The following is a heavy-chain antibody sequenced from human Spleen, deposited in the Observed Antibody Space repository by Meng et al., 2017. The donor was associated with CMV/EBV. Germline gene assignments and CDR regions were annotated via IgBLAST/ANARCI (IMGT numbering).Heavy chain of an antibody. CDR1: GVSISSRGYY. CDR3: VQYYDLWSRYFS. J-gene: IGHJ4*02. Sequence: SETLSLTCSVSGVSISSRGYYWGWVRQAPGTGLEWIGSIYYTGITFYRQSLKSRLTVSIDTSNNQFFLKLTSVTAADTAVYYCVQYYDLWSRYFSWGRGTLVTVSS. V-gene: IGHV4-39*07. CDR2: IYYTGIT. D-gene: IGHD3-3*01.